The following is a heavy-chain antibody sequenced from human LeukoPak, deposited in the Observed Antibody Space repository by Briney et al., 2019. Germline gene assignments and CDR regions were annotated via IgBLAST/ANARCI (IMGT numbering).Heavy chain of an antibody. D-gene: IGHD4-17*01. CDR1: GGSISSGDYY. CDR2: IYYSGDT. J-gene: IGHJ5*02. V-gene: IGHV4-31*03. Sequence: SETLSLTCTVSGGSISSGDYYWSWIRQRPGKGLEWIGYIYYSGDTYYNPSLRSRVSISLDTSKNQFSLKLSSVTAADTAMYYCARDYGNNWFDPWGQGTLVTVSA. CDR3: ARDYGNNWFDP.